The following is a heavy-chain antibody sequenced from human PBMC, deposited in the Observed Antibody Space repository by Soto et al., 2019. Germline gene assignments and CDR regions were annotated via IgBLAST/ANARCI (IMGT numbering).Heavy chain of an antibody. CDR2: IYYSGST. D-gene: IGHD6-13*01. Sequence: SETLSLTCTASGGPVGSGTYYWSWIRQPPGKGLEWIGYIYYSGSTNYNPSLESRVTISVDTSKNQFSLKLSSVTAADTAVYYCARWAAGTGNYYYYYGMDVWGQGTTVTVSS. CDR1: GGPVGSGTYY. V-gene: IGHV4-61*01. J-gene: IGHJ6*02. CDR3: ARWAAGTGNYYYYYGMDV.